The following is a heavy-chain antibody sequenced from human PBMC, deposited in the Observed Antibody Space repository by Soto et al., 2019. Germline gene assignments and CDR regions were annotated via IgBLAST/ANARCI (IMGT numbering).Heavy chain of an antibody. V-gene: IGHV4-61*08. CDR1: DGSVSSDVYY. D-gene: IGHD1-7*01. Sequence: SETLSLTCSVSDGSVSSDVYYWNWIRQAPGKGLEWIGYIYYTGSTNYNPSLKSRVIMSVDTSKSQISLKLSSVTAADTAVYFCARDPYMWRNSYYHGMDVWCQGPTVTVTS. J-gene: IGHJ6*02. CDR3: ARDPYMWRNSYYHGMDV. CDR2: IYYTGST.